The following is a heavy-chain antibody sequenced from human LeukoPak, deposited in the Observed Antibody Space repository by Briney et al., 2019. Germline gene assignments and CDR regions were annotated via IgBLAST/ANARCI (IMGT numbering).Heavy chain of an antibody. CDR1: GYTFTSYA. CDR2: INAGNGNT. D-gene: IGHD5-18*01. J-gene: IGHJ3*02. V-gene: IGHV1-3*01. CDR3: ARPRGYSGPDAFDI. Sequence: ASVKVSCKASGYTFTSYAMHWVRQAPGQRLEWMGWINAGNGNTKYSQKFQGRVTITRDISASTAYMELSSLRSEDTAVYYCARPRGYSGPDAFDIWGQGTMVTVSS.